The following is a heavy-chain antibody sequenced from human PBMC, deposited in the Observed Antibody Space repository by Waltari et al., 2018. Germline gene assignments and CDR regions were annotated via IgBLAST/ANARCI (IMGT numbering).Heavy chain of an antibody. D-gene: IGHD6-13*01. CDR3: AKENGYSSSVGLLGGGDY. Sequence: QVQLVESGGGVVQPGRSLRLSCAASGFTFSSYGMHWVRQAPGKGLEWVAVISYDGSNKYYADSVKGRFTISRDNSKNTLYLQMNSRRAEDTAVYYCAKENGYSSSVGLLGGGDYWGQGTLVTVSS. V-gene: IGHV3-30*18. CDR2: ISYDGSNK. CDR1: GFTFSSYG. J-gene: IGHJ4*02.